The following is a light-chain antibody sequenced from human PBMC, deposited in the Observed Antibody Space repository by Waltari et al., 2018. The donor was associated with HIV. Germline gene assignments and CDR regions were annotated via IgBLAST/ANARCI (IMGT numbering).Light chain of an antibody. CDR3: QQYKKWPLT. CDR1: QSVSSSY. J-gene: IGKJ5*01. V-gene: IGKV3-20*01. Sequence: EIVLTQSPGTLSLSPGERATLSCRASQSVSSSYLAWYQQKSGQAPRLLIYGASSRATGIPDRFSGSGSGTEFTLTISSLQSEDFAVYYCQQYKKWPLTFGQGTRLEIK. CDR2: GAS.